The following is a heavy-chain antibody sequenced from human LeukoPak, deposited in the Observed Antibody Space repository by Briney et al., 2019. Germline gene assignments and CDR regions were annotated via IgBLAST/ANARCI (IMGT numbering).Heavy chain of an antibody. CDR3: ARKSRIPYPRIAVAGFFDY. CDR2: INHSGST. Sequence: SETLSLTCAVYGGSFSGYYWSWIRQPPGKGLEWIGEINHSGSTSYNPSLKSRVTISVETSKKKFSLKMSYVAAADTAVYYCARKSRIPYPRIAVAGFFDYWGQGTLVTVSS. V-gene: IGHV4-34*01. CDR1: GGSFSGYY. D-gene: IGHD6-19*01. J-gene: IGHJ4*02.